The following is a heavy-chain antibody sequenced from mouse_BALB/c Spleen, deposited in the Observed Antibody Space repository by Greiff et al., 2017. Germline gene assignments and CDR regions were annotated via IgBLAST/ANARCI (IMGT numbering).Heavy chain of an antibody. CDR3: ARAPTMITAWFAY. J-gene: IGHJ3*01. CDR1: GYSITSGYY. D-gene: IGHD2-4*01. V-gene: IGHV3-6*02. CDR2: ISYDGSN. Sequence: EVKLQESGPGLVKPSQSLSLTCSVTGYSITSGYYWNWIRQFPGNKLEWMGYISYDGSNNYNPSLKNRISITRDTSKNQFFLKLNSVTTEDTATYYCARAPTMITAWFAYWGQGTLVTVSA.